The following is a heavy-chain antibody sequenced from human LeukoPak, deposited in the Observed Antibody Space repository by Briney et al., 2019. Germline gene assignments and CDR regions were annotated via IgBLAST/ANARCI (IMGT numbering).Heavy chain of an antibody. CDR1: GGSISSGSYY. D-gene: IGHD4-17*01. V-gene: IGHV4-61*02. CDR3: ARDASRGYYDYGDYGAFHWYFDL. J-gene: IGHJ2*01. Sequence: SETLSLTCTVSGGSISSGSYYWSWIRQPAGKGLEWIGRIYTSGSTNYNPSLKRRVTISVDTSKNQFSLKLSSVPAADTAVYYCARDASRGYYDYGDYGAFHWYFDLWGRGTLVTVSS. CDR2: IYTSGST.